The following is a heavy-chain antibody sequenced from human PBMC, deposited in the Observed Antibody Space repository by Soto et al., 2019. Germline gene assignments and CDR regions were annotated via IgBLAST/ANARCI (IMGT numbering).Heavy chain of an antibody. CDR2: ISWNSGSI. J-gene: IGHJ3*02. Sequence: GGSLRLSCAASGFTFDDYAMHWVRQAPGKGLEWVSGISWNSGSIGYADSVKGRFTISRDNAKNSLYLQMNSLRAEDTALYYCAKADLGYCSGGSCNEDAFDIWGQGTMVTVSS. CDR1: GFTFDDYA. D-gene: IGHD2-15*01. V-gene: IGHV3-9*01. CDR3: AKADLGYCSGGSCNEDAFDI.